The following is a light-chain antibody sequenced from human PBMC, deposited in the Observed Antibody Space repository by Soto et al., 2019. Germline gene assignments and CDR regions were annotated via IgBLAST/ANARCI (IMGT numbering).Light chain of an antibody. J-gene: IGLJ3*02. CDR3: LLYIDSVGV. Sequence: QAVVTQEPSLTVSPGGTDTLTCGSGTGSVTTSHYPTWVQQKPGQPPRTLFYSKSNRQSWTPARFSASVRGVKAALTLSGVRPEDDADYYCLLYIDSVGVFGGGTKLTVL. CDR2: SKS. V-gene: IGLV7-43*01. CDR1: TGSVTTSHY.